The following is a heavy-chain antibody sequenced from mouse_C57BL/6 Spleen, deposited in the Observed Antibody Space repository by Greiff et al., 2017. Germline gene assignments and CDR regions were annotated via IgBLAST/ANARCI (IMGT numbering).Heavy chain of an antibody. J-gene: IGHJ2*01. CDR2: ISYDGSN. CDR3: ARYGSSPYFDY. V-gene: IGHV3-6*01. D-gene: IGHD1-1*01. CDR1: GYSITSGYY. Sequence: EVKLLESGPGLVKPSQSLSLTCSVTGYSITSGYYWTWIRQFPGNKLAWMGYISYDGSNNYNPSLKNRISITRDTSKNQFFLKLNSVTTEDTATYYCARYGSSPYFDYWGQGTTLTVSS.